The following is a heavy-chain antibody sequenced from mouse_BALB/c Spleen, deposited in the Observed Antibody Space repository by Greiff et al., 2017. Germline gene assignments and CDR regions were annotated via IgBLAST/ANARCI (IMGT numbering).Heavy chain of an antibody. V-gene: IGHV3-2*02. J-gene: IGHJ3*01. D-gene: IGHD2-3*01. CDR1: GYSITSDYA. Sequence: EVHLVESGPGLVKPSQSLSLTCTVTGYSITSDYAWNWIRQFPGNKLEWMGYISYSGSTSYNPSLKSRISITRDTSKNQFFLQLNSVTTEDTATYYCARSNGYSFAYWGQGTLVTVSA. CDR3: ARSNGYSFAY. CDR2: ISYSGST.